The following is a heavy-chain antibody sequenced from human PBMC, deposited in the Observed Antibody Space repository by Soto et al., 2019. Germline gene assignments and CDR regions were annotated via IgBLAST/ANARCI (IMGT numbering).Heavy chain of an antibody. CDR1: GYTFTNYD. Sequence: QVQLLQSGAEVKRPGASVKVSCRASGYTFTNYDVSWVRQAAGQGLEWMGWLSPATGKTKTTYLPQLRDRVSMTWDTSVATAYLEVLDLTSDDTAVYYCARGGKAHYDFWYDPRGDWLASWGQGTLVTVSS. V-gene: IGHV1-8*01. CDR3: ARGGKAHYDFWYDPRGDWLAS. CDR2: LSPATGKTKT. D-gene: IGHD3-3*01. J-gene: IGHJ5*01.